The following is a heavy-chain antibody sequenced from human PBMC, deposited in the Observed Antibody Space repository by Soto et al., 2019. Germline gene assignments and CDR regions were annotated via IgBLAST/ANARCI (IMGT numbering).Heavy chain of an antibody. J-gene: IGHJ5*02. V-gene: IGHV4-59*08. CDR3: VRSPVAGTIWFDP. CDR1: GGSISSYY. CDR2: IYYSGST. Sequence: SETLSLTCTVSGGSISSYYWSWIRQPPGKGLEWIGYIYYSGSTNYNPSLKSRVTISVDTSKNQFSLKLSSVTAADTAVYYCVRSPVAGTIWFDPWGQGTLVTVSS. D-gene: IGHD6-19*01.